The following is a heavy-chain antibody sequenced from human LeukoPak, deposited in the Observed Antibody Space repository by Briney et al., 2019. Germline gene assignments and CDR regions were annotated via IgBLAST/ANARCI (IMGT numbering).Heavy chain of an antibody. J-gene: IGHJ4*02. D-gene: IGHD3-9*01. CDR1: GGTFSSYA. CDR3: ARGAILTGYRPFDY. V-gene: IGHV1-69*04. Sequence: SVKVSCKASGGTFSSYAISWVRQAPGQGLEWMGRIIPILGIANYAQKFQGRVTITADKSTSTAYMELSSLRSEDTAVYYCARGAILTGYRPFDYWGQGTLVTVSS. CDR2: IIPILGIA.